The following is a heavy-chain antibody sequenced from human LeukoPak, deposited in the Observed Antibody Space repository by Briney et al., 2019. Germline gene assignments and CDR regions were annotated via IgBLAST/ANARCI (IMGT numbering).Heavy chain of an antibody. CDR2: ISSSSSYI. J-gene: IGHJ4*02. D-gene: IGHD4-17*01. CDR1: GFTFSSYS. Sequence: PGGSLRLSCAASGFTFSSYSMNWVRQAPGKGLEWVSSISSSSSYIYYADSVKGRFTISRDNAKNSLYLQMNSLRAEDTAVYYCVRETGSTVGSTDFDYWGQGTLVTVSS. V-gene: IGHV3-21*01. CDR3: VRETGSTVGSTDFDY.